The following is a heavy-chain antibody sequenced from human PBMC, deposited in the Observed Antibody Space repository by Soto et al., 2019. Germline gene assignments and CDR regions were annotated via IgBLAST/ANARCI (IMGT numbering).Heavy chain of an antibody. V-gene: IGHV1-24*01. Sequence: AASVKVSCKVSGYTLTELSMHWVRQAPGKGLEWMGGFDPEDGETIYAQKFQGRVTMTEDTSTDTAYMELSSLRSEDTAVYYCATRFRDYYDSSGYQYFDYWGQGTLVTVSS. J-gene: IGHJ4*02. CDR2: FDPEDGET. CDR3: ATRFRDYYDSSGYQYFDY. CDR1: GYTLTELS. D-gene: IGHD3-22*01.